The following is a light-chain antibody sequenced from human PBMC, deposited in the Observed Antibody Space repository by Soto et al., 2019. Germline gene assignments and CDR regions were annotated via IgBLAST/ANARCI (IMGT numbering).Light chain of an antibody. CDR2: GNN. CDR3: QSYDTSLSDSVV. Sequence: QSVLTQPPSVSGAPGQKVTISCTGSSSNIGAGYDVHWYQQLPGTAPKLLIFGNNNRPSGVPDRFSGSKSGTSASLAITGLQAEDEADYYCQSYDTSLSDSVVFGGGTQLTVL. CDR1: SSNIGAGYD. V-gene: IGLV1-40*01. J-gene: IGLJ2*01.